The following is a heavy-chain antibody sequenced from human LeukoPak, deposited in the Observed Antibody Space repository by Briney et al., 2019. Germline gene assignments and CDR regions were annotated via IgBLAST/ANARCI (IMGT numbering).Heavy chain of an antibody. CDR1: GFTFSSYG. CDR2: ISYDGSNK. V-gene: IGHV3-30*03. D-gene: IGHD3-10*01. Sequence: TGGSLRLSCAASGFTFSSYGMHWVRQAPGKGLEWVAVISYDGSNKYYADSVKGRFTISRDNSKNTLYLQMNSLRAEDTAVYYCARDHGSGSYYQYYFDYWGQGTLVTVSS. CDR3: ARDHGSGSYYQYYFDY. J-gene: IGHJ4*02.